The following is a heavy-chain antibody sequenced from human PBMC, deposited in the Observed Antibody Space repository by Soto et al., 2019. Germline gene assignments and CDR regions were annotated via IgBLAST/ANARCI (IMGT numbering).Heavy chain of an antibody. CDR3: ARLYGVALDI. J-gene: IGHJ3*02. CDR2: INYNGTT. Sequence: SETLSLTCTVSGGTIRNPNFYWSWIRQHQGKGLEWIGHINYNGTTYYNPTLKGRVSITVDTSKKQFSLKLSSMTTADTAVYYCARLYGVALDIWGQGTMVTVSS. V-gene: IGHV4-31*03. CDR1: GGTIRNPNFY. D-gene: IGHD2-2*02.